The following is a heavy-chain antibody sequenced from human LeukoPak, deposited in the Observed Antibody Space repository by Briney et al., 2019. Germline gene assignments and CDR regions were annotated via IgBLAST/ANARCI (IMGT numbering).Heavy chain of an antibody. CDR3: ARGYSSSWLDY. CDR1: GYTFTAFY. J-gene: IGHJ4*02. CDR2: INPNSGGT. Sequence: GASVTVSCKASGYTFTAFYMHWVRQAPGQGLEWMGRINPNSGGTKYAQKFQGRVTMTTDTSINTAYLELSRLRSDDTAVYYCARGYSSSWLDYWGQGTLVTVYS. D-gene: IGHD6-13*01. V-gene: IGHV1-2*06.